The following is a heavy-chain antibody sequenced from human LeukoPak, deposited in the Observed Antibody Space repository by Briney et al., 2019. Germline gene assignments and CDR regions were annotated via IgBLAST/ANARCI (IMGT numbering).Heavy chain of an antibody. Sequence: PSETLPLTCTVSGGSISSYYWSWIRQPAGKGLEWIGRIYTSGSTNYNPSLKSRVTMSVDTSKNQFSLKLSSVTAADTAVYYCASGGRHYYDSSGYFPYYYYGMDVWGQGTTVTVSS. CDR3: ASGGRHYYDSSGYFPYYYYGMDV. CDR2: IYTSGST. D-gene: IGHD3-22*01. J-gene: IGHJ6*02. CDR1: GGSISSYY. V-gene: IGHV4-4*07.